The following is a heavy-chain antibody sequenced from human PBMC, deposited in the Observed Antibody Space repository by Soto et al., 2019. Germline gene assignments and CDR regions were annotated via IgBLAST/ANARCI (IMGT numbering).Heavy chain of an antibody. Sequence: AASVKVSCKASVYTFTGYYMHWVRQAPGQGLEWMGWINPNSGGTNYAQKFQGRVTMTRDTSISTAYMELSRLRSDDTAVYYCAREVQGIDTAIDYWGQGTLVTVSS. V-gene: IGHV1-2*02. CDR1: VYTFTGYY. D-gene: IGHD5-18*01. CDR3: AREVQGIDTAIDY. CDR2: INPNSGGT. J-gene: IGHJ4*02.